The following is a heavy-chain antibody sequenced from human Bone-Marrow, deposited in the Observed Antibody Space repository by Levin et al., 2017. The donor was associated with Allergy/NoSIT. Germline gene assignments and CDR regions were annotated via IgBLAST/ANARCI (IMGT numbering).Heavy chain of an antibody. D-gene: IGHD3-16*01. J-gene: IGHJ6*03. CDR3: ARDGGKWNMDV. Sequence: GESLKISCKLSGNTFTAFYFHWVRQAPGQGLEWMGRIIANSGVTHYAQKFQGRVTMTRDTSMSTVYMELSSLRSDDTAVYYCARDGGKWNMDVWAKGTAVTVSS. CDR1: GNTFTAFY. V-gene: IGHV1-2*06. CDR2: IIANSGVT.